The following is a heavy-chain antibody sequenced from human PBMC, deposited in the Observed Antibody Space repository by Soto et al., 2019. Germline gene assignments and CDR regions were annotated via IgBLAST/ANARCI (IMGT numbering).Heavy chain of an antibody. Sequence: EVHLVESGGGLSQPGGSLRLSCAASGFSVSANYMSWVRQAPGKGLEWVSAIYSGGSTVYADSVKGRFTISRDNSKNTLYLQMNSLRAEDTAVYSCARASSSWGSDAAHWGQGTLVTVSP. J-gene: IGHJ4*02. D-gene: IGHD2-2*01. CDR2: IYSGGST. CDR1: GFSVSANY. V-gene: IGHV3-53*01. CDR3: ARASSSWGSDAAH.